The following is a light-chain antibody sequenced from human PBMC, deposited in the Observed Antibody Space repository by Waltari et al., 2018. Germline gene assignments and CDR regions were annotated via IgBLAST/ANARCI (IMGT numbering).Light chain of an antibody. CDR3: QQDKSFPLT. J-gene: IGKJ4*01. CDR1: ESISSC. Sequence: EIHMTPSPSTLSATAGDRVTITCRASESISSCLAWYQQKPGKAPKLLIYNASTLETGVPSRFRGSESGTEFTLTISSLQPDDFASYYCQQDKSFPLTFGGGTKVEI. CDR2: NAS. V-gene: IGKV1-5*03.